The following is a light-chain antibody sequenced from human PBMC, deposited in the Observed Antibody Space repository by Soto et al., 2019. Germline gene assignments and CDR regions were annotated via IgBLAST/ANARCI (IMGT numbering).Light chain of an antibody. CDR3: QQYNNCPPLTWT. Sequence: EIVMTQSPATLSVSPGERATLSCRASQSVSSNLAWYQQKPGQAPRLLIYGASTRATGIPARFSGSGSGTEFTLTISSLQSEDFAVYYCQQYNNCPPLTWTFGQGTKVEIK. CDR2: GAS. V-gene: IGKV3-15*01. CDR1: QSVSSN. J-gene: IGKJ1*01.